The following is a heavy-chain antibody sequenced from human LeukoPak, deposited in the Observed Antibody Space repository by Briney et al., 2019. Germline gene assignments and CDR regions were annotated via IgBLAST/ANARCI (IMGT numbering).Heavy chain of an antibody. CDR1: GYTFTSYY. V-gene: IGHV1-46*01. D-gene: IGHD7-27*01. Sequence: ASVKVSCKASGYTFTSYYVHWVRQAPGQGLEWMGIINPSGGSTSYAQKFQGRVTMTRDTSTSTVYMELSSLRSEDTAVYYCASNLGPWAPFDYWGQGTLVTVSS. CDR3: ASNLGPWAPFDY. CDR2: INPSGGST. J-gene: IGHJ4*02.